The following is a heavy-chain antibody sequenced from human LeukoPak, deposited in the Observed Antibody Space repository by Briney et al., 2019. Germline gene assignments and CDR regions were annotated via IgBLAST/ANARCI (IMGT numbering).Heavy chain of an antibody. Sequence: ASVKVSCKASGYTFTSYGISWVRQAPGQGLEWMGWINPNSGGTNYAQKFQGRVTMTRDTSISTAYMELSRLRSDDTAVYYCARRYSYGSLNWFDPWGQGTLVTVSS. V-gene: IGHV1-2*02. CDR2: INPNSGGT. D-gene: IGHD5-18*01. CDR3: ARRYSYGSLNWFDP. J-gene: IGHJ5*02. CDR1: GYTFTSYG.